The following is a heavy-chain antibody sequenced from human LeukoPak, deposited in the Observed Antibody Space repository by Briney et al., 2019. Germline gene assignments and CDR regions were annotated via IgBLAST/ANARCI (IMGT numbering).Heavy chain of an antibody. V-gene: IGHV3-9*01. D-gene: IGHD3-10*01. CDR3: ARDVGGLKSDPFDY. CDR1: GFTFDDYA. CDR2: ISWNSGSI. J-gene: IGHJ4*02. Sequence: PGGSLRLSCAASGFTFDDYAMHWVRQAPGKGLEWVSGISWNSGSIGYADSVKGRFTISRDNAKNSLYLQMNSLRAEDTAVYYCARDVGGLKSDPFDYWGQGTLVTVSS.